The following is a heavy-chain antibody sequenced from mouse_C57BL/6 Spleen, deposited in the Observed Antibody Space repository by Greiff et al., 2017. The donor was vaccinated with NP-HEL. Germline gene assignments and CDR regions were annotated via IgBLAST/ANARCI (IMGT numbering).Heavy chain of an antibody. V-gene: IGHV5-17*01. CDR2: ISSGSSTI. CDR3: ARRPDGYYAMDY. J-gene: IGHJ4*01. D-gene: IGHD2-3*01. Sequence: EVHLVESGGGLVKPGGSLKLSCAASGFTFSDYGMHWVRQAPEKGLEWVAYISSGSSTIYYADTVKGRFTISRDNAKNTLFLQMTSLRSEDTAMYYCARRPDGYYAMDYWGQGTSVTVSS. CDR1: GFTFSDYG.